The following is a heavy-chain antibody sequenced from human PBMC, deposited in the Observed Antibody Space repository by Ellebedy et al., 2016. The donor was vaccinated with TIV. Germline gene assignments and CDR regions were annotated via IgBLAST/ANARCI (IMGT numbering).Heavy chain of an antibody. CDR2: IYTSQTA. V-gene: IGHV4-4*07. J-gene: IGHJ4*02. CDR3: AREKADNARSFDY. D-gene: IGHD2-2*01. Sequence: SETLSLTXTVSGVSISSYYWSWIRQPAGKGLEWIGRIYTSQTANYNPSLKSRVTMSVDTSKSQFSLNLTSVTAADTAMYYCAREKADNARSFDYWGQGTLVTVSS. CDR1: GVSISSYY.